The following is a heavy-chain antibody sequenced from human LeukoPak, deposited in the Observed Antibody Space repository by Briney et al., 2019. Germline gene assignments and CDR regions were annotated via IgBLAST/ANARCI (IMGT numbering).Heavy chain of an antibody. D-gene: IGHD6-13*01. CDR1: GGSFSGYY. J-gene: IGHJ5*02. V-gene: IGHV4-59*08. CDR3: ALRVAAAGYNWFDP. Sequence: SETLSLTCAVYGGSFSGYYWSWIRQPPGKGLEWIGYIYYSGSTNYNPSLKSRVTISVDTSKNQFSLKLSSVTAADTAVYYCALRVAAAGYNWFDPWGQGTLVTVSS. CDR2: IYYSGST.